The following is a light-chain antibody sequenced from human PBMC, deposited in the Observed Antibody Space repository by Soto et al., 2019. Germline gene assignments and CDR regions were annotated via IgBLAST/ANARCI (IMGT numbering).Light chain of an antibody. Sequence: AIRMTQSPSSLSASTGDRVTITCRASQGISSYLAWYQQKPGKAPKLLIYAASTLQSGVPSRFSGSGSWTDFTLTISCLQSEDFATYYCQQYYSYVYTFGQGTKLEIK. CDR3: QQYYSYVYT. CDR2: AAS. CDR1: QGISSY. V-gene: IGKV1-8*01. J-gene: IGKJ2*01.